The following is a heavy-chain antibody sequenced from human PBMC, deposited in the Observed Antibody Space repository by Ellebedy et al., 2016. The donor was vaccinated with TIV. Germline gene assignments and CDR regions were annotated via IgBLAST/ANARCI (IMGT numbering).Heavy chain of an antibody. Sequence: ASVKVSCKASGYTLANYPIHWVRQAPGQSLEWLGWINAGNGNPHYSQKFQGRVTITRDTSVNTAYMELSRLRSDDTAVYFCARGDSSTWYLFDYWGQGTLVTVSS. CDR2: INAGNGNP. CDR3: ARGDSSTWYLFDY. CDR1: GYTLANYP. V-gene: IGHV1-3*01. J-gene: IGHJ4*02. D-gene: IGHD6-13*01.